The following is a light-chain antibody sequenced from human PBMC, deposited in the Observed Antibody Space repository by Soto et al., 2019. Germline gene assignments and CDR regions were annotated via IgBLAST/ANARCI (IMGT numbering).Light chain of an antibody. V-gene: IGKV3-20*01. CDR2: GAS. CDR3: QQYGSSHPDT. CDR1: QSVSSSY. Sequence: EIVLTQSPGTLSLSPGERATLSCRASQSVSSSYLAWYQQKPGQAPRLLIYGASSRATGIPDRFSGSGSGTDFTLTISRLEPEDFAVYYCQQYGSSHPDTFGQGPKLEIK. J-gene: IGKJ2*01.